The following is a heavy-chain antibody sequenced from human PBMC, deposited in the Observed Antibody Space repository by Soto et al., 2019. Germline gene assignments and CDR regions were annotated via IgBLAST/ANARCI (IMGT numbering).Heavy chain of an antibody. CDR2: LYSSDGT. J-gene: IGHJ3*02. Sequence: GGSLRLSCAASGFSFSGKNYLTWVRQAPGKGLEWVSALYSSDGTYYADSVKGRFSVSRDNSKNTFYLQLHSLRPEDTALYFCATWLQREHAFDIWGLGTMVTVSS. V-gene: IGHV3-53*01. D-gene: IGHD1-1*01. CDR1: GFSFSGKNY. CDR3: ATWLQREHAFDI.